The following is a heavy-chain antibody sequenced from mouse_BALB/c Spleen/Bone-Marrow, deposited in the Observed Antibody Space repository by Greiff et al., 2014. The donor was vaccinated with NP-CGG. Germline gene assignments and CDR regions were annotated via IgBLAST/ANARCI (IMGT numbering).Heavy chain of an antibody. CDR1: GYSFTGYY. J-gene: IGHJ4*01. CDR3: ARPIYDGYSAAMEY. CDR2: VDPNNGGT. D-gene: IGHD2-3*01. V-gene: IGHV1-26*01. Sequence: GQLKESGPDLVKPGASVKISCKASGYSFTGYYMHWGKQSHGKSLEWIGRVDPNNGGTSYNQKFKGRAIFTVDKSSSTAYMELRSLTSEDSAVYFCARPIYDGYSAAMEYWGHGTSVTVSS.